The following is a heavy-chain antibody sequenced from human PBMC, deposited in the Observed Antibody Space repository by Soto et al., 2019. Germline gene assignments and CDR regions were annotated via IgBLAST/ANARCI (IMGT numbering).Heavy chain of an antibody. CDR1: GGSISGYY. CDR2: IYNSGST. D-gene: IGHD3-10*01. V-gene: IGHV4-59*01. CDR3: ARRYGLSAFDI. Sequence: PSETLSLTCTVSGGSISGYYWSWLRQPPGKGLEWIGYIYNSGSTNYNPSLKSRVTISVDTSKNQFSLKLSSVTSADTAVYFCARRYGLSAFDIWGQGTMVTVSS. J-gene: IGHJ3*02.